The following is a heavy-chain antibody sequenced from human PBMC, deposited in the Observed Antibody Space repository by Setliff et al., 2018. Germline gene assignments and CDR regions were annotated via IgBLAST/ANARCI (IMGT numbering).Heavy chain of an antibody. V-gene: IGHV4-59*01. CDR3: ARDYQGGWFDP. D-gene: IGHD3-16*01. Sequence: PSETLSLTCTISGGFTSSFYWSWIRQAPGKGLEWIGYVDHSGSTNFSPSLKSRGTISVDTSKTQVSLTLTSVTAADTAVYYCARDYQGGWFDPWGPGTLVPSPQ. CDR1: GGFTSSFY. CDR2: VDHSGST. J-gene: IGHJ5*02.